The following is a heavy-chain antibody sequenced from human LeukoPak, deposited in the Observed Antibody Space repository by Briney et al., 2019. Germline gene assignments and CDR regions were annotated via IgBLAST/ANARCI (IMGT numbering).Heavy chain of an antibody. D-gene: IGHD3-10*01. CDR2: VRYDGSNK. CDR3: AKEVVGPGDPGVDY. Sequence: GSLRLSCAASGFTFSSYGMHWVRQAPGKGLEWVAFVRYDGSNKYYADSVKGRFTISRDNSKNTLYLQMNSLRAEDTAVYYCAKEVVGPGDPGVDYWGQGTLVTVSS. V-gene: IGHV3-30*02. CDR1: GFTFSSYG. J-gene: IGHJ4*02.